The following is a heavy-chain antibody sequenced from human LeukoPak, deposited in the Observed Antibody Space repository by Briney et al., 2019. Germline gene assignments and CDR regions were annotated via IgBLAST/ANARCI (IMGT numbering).Heavy chain of an antibody. CDR3: ASSSQVGATPFDY. V-gene: IGHV1-69*13. CDR2: IIPIFGTA. CDR1: GGTFSSYA. Sequence: ASVKVSCKASGGTFSSYAISWVRQAHGQGLEWMGGIIPIFGTANYAQKFQGRVTITADESTSTAYMELSSLRSEDTAVYYCASSSQVGATPFDYWGQGTLVTVSS. J-gene: IGHJ4*02. D-gene: IGHD1-26*01.